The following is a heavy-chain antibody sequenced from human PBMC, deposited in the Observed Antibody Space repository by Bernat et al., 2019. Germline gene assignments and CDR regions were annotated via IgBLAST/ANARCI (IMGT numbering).Heavy chain of an antibody. CDR2: ISYDGSNK. D-gene: IGHD2-8*02. CDR1: GFTFSSYA. Sequence: QVQLVESGGGVVQPGRSLRLSCAASGFTFSSYAMHWVRQAPGKGLEWVAVISYDGSNKYYADSVKGRFTISRDNSKNTLYLQMNSLRAEDTAVYYCASYGWRQVYYYYYMDVWGKGTTVTVSS. J-gene: IGHJ6*03. V-gene: IGHV3-30*01. CDR3: ASYGWRQVYYYYYMDV.